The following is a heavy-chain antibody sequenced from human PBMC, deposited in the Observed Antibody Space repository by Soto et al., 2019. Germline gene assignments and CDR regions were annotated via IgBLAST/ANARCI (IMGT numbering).Heavy chain of an antibody. J-gene: IGHJ6*02. V-gene: IGHV4-30-4*01. CDR1: GGSISSGDYY. D-gene: IGHD2-2*01. Sequence: SETLSLTCTVSGGSISSGDYYWSWIRQPPGKGLEWIGYIYYSGTTYYNPSLKSRVTISVDTSKNQFSLKLSSVTAADTAVYYCRGYCSSTSCYGPYYYYGMDVWGQGTTVTVS. CDR3: RGYCSSTSCYGPYYYYGMDV. CDR2: IYYSGTT.